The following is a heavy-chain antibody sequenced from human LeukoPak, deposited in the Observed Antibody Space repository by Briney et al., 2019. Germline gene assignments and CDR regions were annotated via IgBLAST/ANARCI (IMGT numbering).Heavy chain of an antibody. Sequence: ASVKVSCKASGGTFSSYAISWVRQAPGQGLEWMGRIIPIFGTANYAQKFQGRATITTDESTSTAYMELSSLRSEDTAVYYCARGADYYYYYMDVWGKGTTVTVSS. J-gene: IGHJ6*03. CDR3: ARGADYYYYYMDV. CDR1: GGTFSSYA. CDR2: IIPIFGTA. V-gene: IGHV1-69*05.